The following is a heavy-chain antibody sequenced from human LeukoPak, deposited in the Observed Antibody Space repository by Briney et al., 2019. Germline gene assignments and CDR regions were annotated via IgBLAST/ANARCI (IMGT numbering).Heavy chain of an antibody. Sequence: SETLSLTCTVSGGSISSSSYYWGWIRQPPGKGLEWIGNIYYVGSTYCNPSLNSRVTISVDTSKNQFSLKLSSVTAADAAVYYCARVKYSEIYYFDYWGQGTLVTVSS. CDR1: GGSISSSSYY. CDR2: IYYVGST. J-gene: IGHJ4*02. D-gene: IGHD5-12*01. V-gene: IGHV4-39*01. CDR3: ARVKYSEIYYFDY.